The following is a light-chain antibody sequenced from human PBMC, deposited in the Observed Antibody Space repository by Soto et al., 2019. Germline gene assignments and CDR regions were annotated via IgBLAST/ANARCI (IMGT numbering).Light chain of an antibody. CDR2: EVT. CDR1: SSDLGSYDL. V-gene: IGLV2-23*02. Sequence: QSARTQPVSASGSPGESITISCTGTSSDLGSYDLVSWYQQHPGKAPKLMVDEVTKLPSGVSNRFSGSKSGNTASLTISGLQAEDEADYSCSSYAGSGTFYVFGTGTKVTVL. J-gene: IGLJ1*01. CDR3: SSYAGSGTFYV.